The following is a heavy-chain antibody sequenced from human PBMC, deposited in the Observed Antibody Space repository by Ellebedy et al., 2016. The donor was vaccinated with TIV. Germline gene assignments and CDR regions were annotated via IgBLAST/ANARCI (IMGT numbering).Heavy chain of an antibody. CDR2: IYYSGST. CDR3: AIYDYGDYDAFDI. J-gene: IGHJ3*02. D-gene: IGHD4-17*01. Sequence: SETLSLTXTVSGGSISSYYWSWIRQPPGKGLEWIGYIYYSGSTNYNPSLKSRVTISVDTSKNQFSLKLSSVTAADTAVYYCAIYDYGDYDAFDIWGQGTMVTVSS. CDR1: GGSISSYY. V-gene: IGHV4-59*01.